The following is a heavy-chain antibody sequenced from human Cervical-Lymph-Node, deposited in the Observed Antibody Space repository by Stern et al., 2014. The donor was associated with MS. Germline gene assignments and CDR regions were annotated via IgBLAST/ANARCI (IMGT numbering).Heavy chain of an antibody. CDR1: GGSISSGSYY. J-gene: IGHJ4*02. CDR2: IYISGST. V-gene: IGHV4-61*02. CDR3: ARDPYGGNSA. D-gene: IGHD4-23*01. Sequence: QVQLQESGPGLVKPSQTLSLTCTVSGGSISSGSYYWSWIRQPAGKRLEWIGRIYISGSTNYNPSLKRRVTISLDTSKSHSPLKLSSVTAADTAVYYCARDPYGGNSAWGQGTLVTVSS.